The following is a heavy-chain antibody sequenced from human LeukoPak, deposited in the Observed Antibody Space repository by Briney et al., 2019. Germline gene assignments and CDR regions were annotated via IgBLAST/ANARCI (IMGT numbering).Heavy chain of an antibody. D-gene: IGHD1-26*01. J-gene: IGHJ4*02. CDR1: GGSISSYY. Sequence: PSETLSLTCTVSGGSISSYYWSWIRQPAGKGLEWIGRIYASGSTNCNPSLKSRVTMSIDASKNQFSLKLSSVTAADTAVYYCARDHSYYSGSYPLYWGQGTLVTVSS. CDR2: IYASGST. CDR3: ARDHSYYSGSYPLY. V-gene: IGHV4-4*07.